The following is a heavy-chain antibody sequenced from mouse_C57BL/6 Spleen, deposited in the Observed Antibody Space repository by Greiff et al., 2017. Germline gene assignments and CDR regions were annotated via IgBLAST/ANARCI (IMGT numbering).Heavy chain of an antibody. J-gene: IGHJ4*01. V-gene: IGHV1-50*01. Sequence: QVQLQQPGAELVKPGASVKLSCKASGYTFTSYWMQWVKQRPGQGLEWIGEIDPSDSYTNYNQKFKGKATLTVDTSSSTAYMQLSSLTSEDSAVYYCARHGSTTVVATDAMDDWGQGTSVTVSS. CDR2: IDPSDSYT. D-gene: IGHD1-1*01. CDR1: GYTFTSYW. CDR3: ARHGSTTVVATDAMDD.